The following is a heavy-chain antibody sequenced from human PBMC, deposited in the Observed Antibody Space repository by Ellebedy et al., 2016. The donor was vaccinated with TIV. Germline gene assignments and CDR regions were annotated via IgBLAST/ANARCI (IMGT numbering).Heavy chain of an antibody. CDR3: TTVTTAYFDY. J-gene: IGHJ4*02. V-gene: IGHV3-73*01. Sequence: GESLKISCTTSGFHSSDFALHWVRQASGKGLEWVGRIRSTANNYATAYAASMKGRFTISRDDSRNTAYLQMNSLKIEDTAVYYSTTVTTAYFDYWGQGTLVTVSS. CDR2: IRSTANNYAT. D-gene: IGHD4-17*01. CDR1: GFHSSDFA.